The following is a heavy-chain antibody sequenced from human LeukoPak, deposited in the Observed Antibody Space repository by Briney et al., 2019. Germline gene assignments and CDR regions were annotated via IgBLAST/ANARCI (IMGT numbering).Heavy chain of an antibody. J-gene: IGHJ5*02. Sequence: GGSLRLSCAASGFTFSSYAMSWVRQAPGKGLEWVSAISGSGGSTYYADSVKGRFTISRDNSKNTLYLQMNSLRAEDTAVYYCAKDSAYYDFWSGSHNWFDPWGQGTLVTVSS. V-gene: IGHV3-23*01. CDR2: ISGSGGST. CDR3: AKDSAYYDFWSGSHNWFDP. CDR1: GFTFSSYA. D-gene: IGHD3-3*01.